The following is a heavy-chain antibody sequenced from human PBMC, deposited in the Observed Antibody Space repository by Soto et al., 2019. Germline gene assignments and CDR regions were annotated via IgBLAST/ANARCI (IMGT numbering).Heavy chain of an antibody. CDR1: GYTFTGYY. Sequence: GASVKVSCKASGYTFTGYYMHWVRQAPGQGLEWMGWINPNSGGTNYAQKFQGRVTMTRDTSISTAYMELSRLRSDDTAVYYFALRTGDVFSFDYWGQGTLVTVSS. J-gene: IGHJ4*02. CDR3: ALRTGDVFSFDY. V-gene: IGHV1-2*02. D-gene: IGHD3-16*01. CDR2: INPNSGGT.